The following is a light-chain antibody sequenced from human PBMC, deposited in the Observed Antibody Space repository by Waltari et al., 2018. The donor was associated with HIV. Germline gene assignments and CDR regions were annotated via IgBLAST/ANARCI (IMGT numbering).Light chain of an antibody. CDR1: ALPKQY. V-gene: IGLV3-25*03. Sequence: SYELTQPPSVSVSPGQTARITCPGDALPKQYAYWYQQKPGQAPVLVIYKDSERPSGIPERFSGSSSGTTVTLTISGVQAEDEADYYCQSADSSDTYSWVFGGGTKLTVL. J-gene: IGLJ3*02. CDR3: QSADSSDTYSWV. CDR2: KDS.